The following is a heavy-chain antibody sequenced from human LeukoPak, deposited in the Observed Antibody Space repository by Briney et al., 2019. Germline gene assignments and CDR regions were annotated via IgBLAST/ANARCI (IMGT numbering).Heavy chain of an antibody. Sequence: ASVKVSCKASGYTFTSYGISWVRQAPGQGLEWMGWISAYNGNTDYAQKLQGRVTMTTDTSTSTAYMELRSLRSDDTAVYYCASVTQTDYDFDYWGQGTLVTVSS. CDR3: ASVTQTDYDFDY. J-gene: IGHJ4*02. V-gene: IGHV1-18*01. CDR2: ISAYNGNT. CDR1: GYTFTSYG. D-gene: IGHD4-17*01.